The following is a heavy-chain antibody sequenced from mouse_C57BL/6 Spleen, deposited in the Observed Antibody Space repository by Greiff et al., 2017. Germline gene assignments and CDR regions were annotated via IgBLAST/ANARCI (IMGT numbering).Heavy chain of an antibody. Sequence: QVTLKESGPGILQPSQTLSLTCSFSGFSLSTFGMGVGWIRQPSGKGLEWLAHIWWDDDKYYTPALKSRLTISKDTSKNQVFLKIANVDTADTATYYCARMGYYGSSYKTVYFDYWGQGTTRTVSS. CDR2: IWWDDDK. CDR3: ARMGYYGSSYKTVYFDY. V-gene: IGHV8-8*01. D-gene: IGHD1-1*01. J-gene: IGHJ2*01. CDR1: GFSLSTFGMG.